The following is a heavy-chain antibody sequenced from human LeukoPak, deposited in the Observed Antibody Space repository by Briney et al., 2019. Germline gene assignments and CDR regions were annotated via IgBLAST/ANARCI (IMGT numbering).Heavy chain of an antibody. V-gene: IGHV4-31*03. CDR1: GGSIISGGYY. CDR2: INYSGNT. Sequence: PSETLSLTCTVSGGSIISGGYYWSWIRQHPGKGLEWIGYINYSGNTYYNPSLKSRLTISVDTSKNQFSLNLSSVTAADTAVYYCARRGDYYVSGSYHQFDYWGQGTLVTVSS. CDR3: ARRGDYYVSGSYHQFDY. D-gene: IGHD3-10*01. J-gene: IGHJ4*02.